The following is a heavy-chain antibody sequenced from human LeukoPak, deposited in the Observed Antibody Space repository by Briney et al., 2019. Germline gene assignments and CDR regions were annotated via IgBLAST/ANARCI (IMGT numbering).Heavy chain of an antibody. J-gene: IGHJ4*02. CDR2: IGYDGSYK. D-gene: IGHD6-19*01. V-gene: IGHV3-33*03. CDR1: GFSFSDYG. Sequence: PGGSLRLSSEASGFSFSDYGMHWVRQAPGTGLQWVAIIGYDGSYKYYADSVKGRFTASRDNSKNTLYLQMNSLRAEDTAVYYCARYIYSSGWCFDYWGQGTLVTVSS. CDR3: ARYIYSSGWCFDY.